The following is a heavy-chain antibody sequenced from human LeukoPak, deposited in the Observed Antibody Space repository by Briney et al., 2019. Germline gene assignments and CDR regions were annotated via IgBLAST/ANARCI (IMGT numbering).Heavy chain of an antibody. V-gene: IGHV4-61*02. CDR1: GGSISSGSYY. Sequence: SETLSLTCTVSGGSISSGSYYWSWIRQPAGKGLEWIGRIDTSGSTNYNPSLKSRVTISVDTSKNQFSLKLSSVTAADTAVYYCAREGFNREIDIWGQGTMVTVSS. D-gene: IGHD1-26*01. CDR2: IDTSGST. J-gene: IGHJ3*02. CDR3: AREGFNREIDI.